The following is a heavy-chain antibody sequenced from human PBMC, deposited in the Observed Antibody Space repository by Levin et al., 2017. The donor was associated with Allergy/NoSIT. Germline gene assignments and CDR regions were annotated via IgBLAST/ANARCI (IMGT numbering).Heavy chain of an antibody. CDR3: ANTKSVTMVRGVPIFDY. Sequence: GGSLRLSCAASGFTFSSYAMSWVRQAPGKGLEWVSAISGSGGSTYYADSVKGRFTISRDNSKNTLYLQMNSLRAEDTAVYYCANTKSVTMVRGVPIFDYWGQGTLVTVSS. D-gene: IGHD3-10*01. CDR1: GFTFSSYA. J-gene: IGHJ4*02. V-gene: IGHV3-23*01. CDR2: ISGSGGST.